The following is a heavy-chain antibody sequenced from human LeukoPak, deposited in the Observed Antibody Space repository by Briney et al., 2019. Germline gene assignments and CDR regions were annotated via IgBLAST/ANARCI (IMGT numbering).Heavy chain of an antibody. Sequence: PGGSLRLSCAVSGFTFSSYAMNWVRQAPGKGLEWVSAITGSGGSTYYADSVKGRFTISRDNSKNTLYPQMNSLRAEDTAVYYCAKGDYSNYVRSYFDYWGQGTLVTVSS. CDR2: ITGSGGST. CDR3: AKGDYSNYVRSYFDY. J-gene: IGHJ4*02. D-gene: IGHD4-11*01. V-gene: IGHV3-23*01. CDR1: GFTFSSYA.